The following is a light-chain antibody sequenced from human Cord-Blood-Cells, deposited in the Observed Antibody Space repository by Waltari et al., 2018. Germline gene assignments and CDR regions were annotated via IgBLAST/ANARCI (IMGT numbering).Light chain of an antibody. CDR1: QSISSY. V-gene: IGKV1-39*01. J-gene: IGKJ1*01. CDR2: AAS. CDR3: QQSYSTPRT. Sequence: DIQMTQSPSSLSASVGDRVTITCRASQSISSYLNWYQQKPGKAPKLLIYAASSLQSGVPSRCSGSGSGTDFTLTISSLQPEDFATYYCQQSYSTPRTFGQGTKGEIK.